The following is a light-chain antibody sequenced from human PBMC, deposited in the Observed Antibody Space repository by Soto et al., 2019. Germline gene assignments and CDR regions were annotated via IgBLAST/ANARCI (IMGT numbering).Light chain of an antibody. V-gene: IGKV1-5*03. Sequence: DIQMTQSPYTLSASVGDKVTITCRASQSISSWLAWYQQKPGTAPNLLIYKASTLQSGVPSRFSGSGSGTEFSLSIISLQPDDSATYYCQQYNDNWTFGQGTKV. J-gene: IGKJ1*01. CDR1: QSISSW. CDR3: QQYNDNWT. CDR2: KAS.